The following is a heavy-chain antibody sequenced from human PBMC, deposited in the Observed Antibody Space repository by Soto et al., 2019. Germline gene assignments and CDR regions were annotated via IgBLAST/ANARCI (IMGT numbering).Heavy chain of an antibody. CDR1: GGSISSGGYY. D-gene: IGHD6-6*01. CDR2: IYYSGST. J-gene: IGHJ4*02. Sequence: PSETLSLTCTVSGGSISSGGYYWSWIRQHPGKGLEWIGYIYYSGSTYYNPSLKSRVTISVDTSKNQFSLKLSSVTAADTAVYYCARYSSSSLLVNYWGQGTLVTVSS. V-gene: IGHV4-31*03. CDR3: ARYSSSSLLVNY.